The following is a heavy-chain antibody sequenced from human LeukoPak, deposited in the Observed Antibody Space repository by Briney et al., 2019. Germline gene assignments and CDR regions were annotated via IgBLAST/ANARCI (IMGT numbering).Heavy chain of an antibody. D-gene: IGHD2-15*01. CDR3: ARDYAGYCSGGSCSYPNYYYYGMDV. J-gene: IGHJ6*02. CDR1: GYTFTSYG. CDR2: INPNSGGT. V-gene: IGHV1-2*04. Sequence: GASVKVSCKASGYTFTSYGISWVRQAPGQGLEWMGWINPNSGGTNYAQKFQGWVTMTRDTPISTAYMELSRLRSDDTAVYYCARDYAGYCSGGSCSYPNYYYYGMDVWGQGTTVTVSS.